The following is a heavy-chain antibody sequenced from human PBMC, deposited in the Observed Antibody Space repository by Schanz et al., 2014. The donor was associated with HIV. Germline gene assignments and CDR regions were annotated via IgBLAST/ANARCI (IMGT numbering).Heavy chain of an antibody. Sequence: VQLLESGGGLVQPGGSLRLSCAASGFTFSSYAMHWVRQAPGKGLEWVAVISYDGSNKYYADSVKGRFTISRDNSKNTLYLQMNSLRAEDTAVYYCAKDRITGTTGVPYYYYGMDVWGQGTTVTVSS. CDR3: AKDRITGTTGVPYYYYGMDV. CDR1: GFTFSSYA. D-gene: IGHD1-7*01. V-gene: IGHV3-30-3*01. J-gene: IGHJ6*02. CDR2: ISYDGSNK.